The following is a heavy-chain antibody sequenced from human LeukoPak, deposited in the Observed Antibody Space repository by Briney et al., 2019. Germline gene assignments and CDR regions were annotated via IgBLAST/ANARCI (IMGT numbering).Heavy chain of an antibody. D-gene: IGHD5-12*01. CDR2: IYDSGST. Sequence: SETLSLTCTVSGGSISTYYWSWIRQPPGKGLEWIGYIYDSGSTNYNPSLKRRVTISVDTSKNQFSLKLSSVTAADTAVYYCAGYVATRQDNWFDPWGQGTLVTVSS. CDR3: AGYVATRQDNWFDP. V-gene: IGHV4-59*01. J-gene: IGHJ5*02. CDR1: GGSISTYY.